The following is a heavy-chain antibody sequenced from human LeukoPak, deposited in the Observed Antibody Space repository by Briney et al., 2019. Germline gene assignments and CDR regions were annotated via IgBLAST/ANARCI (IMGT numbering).Heavy chain of an antibody. J-gene: IGHJ4*02. D-gene: IGHD6-19*01. CDR3: ARMTSDGGGCYFDF. Sequence: SETLSLTCTVTGGSISGYYWSWIRQPPGKGLEWIGFIYYSGTTNYNPSLKSRVTVSVDTSKNQFSLMLSSVTAADTAVYYCARMTSDGGGCYFDFWGQGTLVTVSS. V-gene: IGHV4-59*01. CDR2: IYYSGTT. CDR1: GGSISGYY.